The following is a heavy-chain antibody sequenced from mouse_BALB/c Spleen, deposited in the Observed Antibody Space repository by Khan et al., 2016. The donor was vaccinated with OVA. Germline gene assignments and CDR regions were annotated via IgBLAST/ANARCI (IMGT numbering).Heavy chain of an antibody. J-gene: IGHJ2*01. Sequence: VQLQESGAELAKPGASVKMSCKASGYTFTTYWMHWVKQRPGQGLEWLGYINPTSGYTDYNEKFKDRATLSADRSSSTAYMQLSSLTSEDSAGYYCTRDRIDYWGQGTTLTVSS. CDR1: GYTFTTYW. CDR3: TRDRIDY. V-gene: IGHV1-7*01. CDR2: INPTSGYT.